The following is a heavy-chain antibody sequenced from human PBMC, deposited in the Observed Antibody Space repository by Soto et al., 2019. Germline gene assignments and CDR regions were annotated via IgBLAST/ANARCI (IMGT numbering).Heavy chain of an antibody. CDR1: GFTFSSYG. Sequence: GGSLRLSCAASGFTFSSYGMHWVRQAPGKGLEWVAVIWYDGSNKYYADSVKGRFTISRDNSKNTLYLQMNSLRAGDTAVYYCARERGYSYGYVGGDYYYGMDVWGQGTTVTVSS. CDR2: IWYDGSNK. CDR3: ARERGYSYGYVGGDYYYGMDV. D-gene: IGHD5-18*01. V-gene: IGHV3-33*01. J-gene: IGHJ6*02.